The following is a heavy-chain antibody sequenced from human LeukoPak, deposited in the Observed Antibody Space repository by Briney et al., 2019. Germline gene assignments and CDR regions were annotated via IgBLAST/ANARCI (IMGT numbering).Heavy chain of an antibody. CDR2: ISTSGDSI. CDR1: GFTFSDYH. D-gene: IGHD6-13*01. V-gene: IGHV3-11*01. J-gene: IGHJ1*01. Sequence: GGSLRLSCAASGFTFSDYHMAWIRQPPGKGLEWGSYISTSGDSIHYADCVKGRFTVSRDNAKNSLFLQMHILRAEDTAVYYCARAAYSSSWQKYSHPWGQGTLVTVSS. CDR3: ARAAYSSSWQKYSHP.